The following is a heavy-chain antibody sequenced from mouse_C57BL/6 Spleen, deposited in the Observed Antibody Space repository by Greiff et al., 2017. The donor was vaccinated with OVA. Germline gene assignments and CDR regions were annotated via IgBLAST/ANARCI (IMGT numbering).Heavy chain of an antibody. CDR1: GYTFTSYW. Sequence: QVQLKQPGAELVKPGASVKLSCKASGYTFTSYWMHWVKQRPGRGLEWIGRIDPNSGGTKYNEKFKSKATLTVDKPSSTAYMQLSSLTSEDSAVYYCARERVTTVAWYFDVWGTGTTVTVSS. J-gene: IGHJ1*03. D-gene: IGHD1-1*01. CDR2: IDPNSGGT. CDR3: ARERVTTVAWYFDV. V-gene: IGHV1-72*01.